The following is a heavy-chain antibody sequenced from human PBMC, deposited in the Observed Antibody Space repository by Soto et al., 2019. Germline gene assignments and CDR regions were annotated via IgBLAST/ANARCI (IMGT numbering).Heavy chain of an antibody. J-gene: IGHJ4*02. D-gene: IGHD2-2*01. CDR3: AKDRPLGPINTDIVVVPAAHIPILDY. V-gene: IGHV3-23*01. CDR2: ISGSGGST. Sequence: GGSLRLSCAASGFTFSSYAMSWVRQAPGKGLEWVSAISGSGGSTYYADSVKGRFTISRDNSKNTLFLQMNSLRAEDTAVYYCAKDRPLGPINTDIVVVPAAHIPILDYRGQGTLVTVSS. CDR1: GFTFSSYA.